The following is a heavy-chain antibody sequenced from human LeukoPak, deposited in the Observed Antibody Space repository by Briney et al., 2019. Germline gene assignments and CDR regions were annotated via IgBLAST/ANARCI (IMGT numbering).Heavy chain of an antibody. CDR3: ARATIWSGYLV. V-gene: IGHV4-38-2*02. J-gene: IGHJ3*01. D-gene: IGHD3-3*01. Sequence: SETLSLTCTVSGYSISSGYYWGWIRQPPGKGLEWIGSIYHSGSTYYNPSLKSRVTISVDTSKNQFSLKLSSVTAADTAVYYCARATIWSGYLVSGQGTMVTVSS. CDR2: IYHSGST. CDR1: GYSISSGYY.